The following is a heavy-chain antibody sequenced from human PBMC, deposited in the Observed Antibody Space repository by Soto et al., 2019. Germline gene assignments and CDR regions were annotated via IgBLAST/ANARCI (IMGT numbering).Heavy chain of an antibody. CDR2: ISHSGTT. Sequence: TSETLSLTCAVAGYSITSGYHWGWIRQPPRKGLEWIGTISHSGTTCYNPSLKSRVTISIDTSKNQLSLKLTSVTAADTALYYCTRVYCSTTSCFINGMDFWGQGTMVTVSS. J-gene: IGHJ6*02. D-gene: IGHD2-2*01. CDR3: TRVYCSTTSCFINGMDF. CDR1: GYSITSGYH. V-gene: IGHV4-38-2*01.